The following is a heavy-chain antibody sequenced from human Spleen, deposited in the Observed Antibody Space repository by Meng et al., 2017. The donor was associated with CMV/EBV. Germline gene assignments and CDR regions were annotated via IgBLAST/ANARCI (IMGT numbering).Heavy chain of an antibody. CDR3: AREYSSSWYYYYGMDV. J-gene: IGHJ6*02. CDR2: IYNSGST. V-gene: IGHV4-59*01. D-gene: IGHD6-13*01. Sequence: GSLRLSCTVSGGSISSYYWSWIRQPPGKGLEWIGYIYNSGSTTYNPSLKSRGTILVDTSKNQFSLKLSSVTAADTAVYYCAREYSSSWYYYYGMDVWGQGTMVTVSS. CDR1: GGSISSYY.